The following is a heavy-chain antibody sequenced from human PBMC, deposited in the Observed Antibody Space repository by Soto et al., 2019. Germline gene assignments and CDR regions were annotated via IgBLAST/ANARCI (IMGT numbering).Heavy chain of an antibody. CDR1: GYPITSCLY. CDR2: IAHNGST. CDR3: ARGGELGYCTGGNCYYFDP. D-gene: IGHD2-15*01. V-gene: IGHV4-38-2*01. Sequence: TPSLTCAVSGYPITSCLYWGWIRRPPGKGLECIGRIAHNGSTNYNPSLKSRVTISVDTSKNQFSLRLNTVTATDTAVYYCARGGELGYCTGGNCYYFDPWGQGTQVTVSS. J-gene: IGHJ5*02.